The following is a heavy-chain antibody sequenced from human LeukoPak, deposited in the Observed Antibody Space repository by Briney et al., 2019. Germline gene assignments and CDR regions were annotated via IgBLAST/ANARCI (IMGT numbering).Heavy chain of an antibody. CDR1: GGTFSSYA. J-gene: IGHJ4*02. CDR2: IIPIFGTA. V-gene: IGHV1-69*05. Sequence: SAKVSCKASGGTFSSYAISWVRQAPGQGLEWMGGIIPIFGTANYAQKFQGRVTITTDESTSTAYMELSSLRSEDTAVYYCAKGPALYCSSTSCYTGGWGQGTLVTVSS. D-gene: IGHD2-2*02. CDR3: AKGPALYCSSTSCYTGG.